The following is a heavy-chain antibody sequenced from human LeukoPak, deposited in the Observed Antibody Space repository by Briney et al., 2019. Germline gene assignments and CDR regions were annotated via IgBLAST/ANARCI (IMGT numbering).Heavy chain of an antibody. CDR1: GGTFSSYA. Sequence: SVKVSCKASGGTFSSYAISWVRQAPGQGLEWMGRIIPILGIANYAQKFQGRVTITADKSTSTAYMELSSLRSEDTAVYYCARIHDSSGYYYYYGMDVWGQGTTVTVSS. V-gene: IGHV1-69*04. CDR2: IIPILGIA. CDR3: ARIHDSSGYYYYYGMDV. J-gene: IGHJ6*02. D-gene: IGHD3-22*01.